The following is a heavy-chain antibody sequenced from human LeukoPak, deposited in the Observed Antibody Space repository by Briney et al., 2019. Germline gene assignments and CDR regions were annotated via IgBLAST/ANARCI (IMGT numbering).Heavy chain of an antibody. CDR2: IYYSGST. CDR1: VGSISSYY. Sequence: SETLSLTCTVSVGSISSYYWSWIRKPPGKGLEWIGYIYYSGSTYYNPSLKSRVTISVDTSKNQFSLKLSSVTAADTAVYYCARNFAYCTNGVCYLYYFDYWGQGTLVTVSS. J-gene: IGHJ4*02. CDR3: ARNFAYCTNGVCYLYYFDY. V-gene: IGHV4-59*04. D-gene: IGHD2-8*01.